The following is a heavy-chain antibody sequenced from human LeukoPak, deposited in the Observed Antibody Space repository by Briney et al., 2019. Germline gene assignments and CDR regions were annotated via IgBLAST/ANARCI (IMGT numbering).Heavy chain of an antibody. V-gene: IGHV3-23*01. CDR2: ISGSGGST. J-gene: IGHJ4*02. CDR1: GFTFSSYA. CDR3: AKGTLGYCTNGVCYPFDY. D-gene: IGHD2-8*01. Sequence: GGSLRLSCAASGFTFSSYAMSWVRQAPGKGLEWVSVISGSGGSTYYADSVKGRFTISRDNSKNTLYLQMNSLRAEDTAVYYYAKGTLGYCTNGVCYPFDYWGQGTLVTVSS.